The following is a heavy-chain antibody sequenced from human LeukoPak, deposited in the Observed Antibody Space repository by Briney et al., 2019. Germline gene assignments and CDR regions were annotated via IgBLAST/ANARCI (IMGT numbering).Heavy chain of an antibody. J-gene: IGHJ4*02. V-gene: IGHV3-48*04. CDR2: ISSSGSTI. CDR3: ARVKGTAMVDY. Sequence: GGSLRLSCAASGFTFSSYWMSWVRQAPGKGLEWGSYISSSGSTIYYADSVKGRFTISRDNAKNSLYLQMNSLRAEDTDVYYCARVKGTAMVDYWGQGTLVTVSS. CDR1: GFTFSSYW. D-gene: IGHD5-18*01.